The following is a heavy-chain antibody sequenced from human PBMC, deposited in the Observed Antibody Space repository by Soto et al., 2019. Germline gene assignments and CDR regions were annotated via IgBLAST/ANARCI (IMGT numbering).Heavy chain of an antibody. J-gene: IGHJ6*02. D-gene: IGHD2-2*02. CDR1: GYTFTGYY. CDR2: INPNSGGT. CDR3: ARMGVVVPAAILLDYYYGMDV. Sequence: ASVKVSCKASGYTFTGYYMHWVRQAPGQGLEWMGWINPNSGGTNYAQKFQGRVTMTRDTSISTAYMELSRLRSDDTAVYYCARMGVVVPAAILLDYYYGMDVWGQGTTVTVSS. V-gene: IGHV1-2*02.